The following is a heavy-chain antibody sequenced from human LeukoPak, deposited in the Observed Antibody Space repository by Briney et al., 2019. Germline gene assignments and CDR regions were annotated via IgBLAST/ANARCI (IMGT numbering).Heavy chain of an antibody. CDR1: GGSISSYY. Sequence: KSSETLSLTCTVSGGSISSYYWSWIRQPPGKGLEWIGHIHYSGNTYYNPSLKSRVSISVDTSKNQFSLKLSSVTAADTAVHYCARENNDYGGKKAFDYWGQGTLVTVSS. J-gene: IGHJ4*02. CDR3: ARENNDYGGKKAFDY. V-gene: IGHV4-59*06. CDR2: IHYSGNT. D-gene: IGHD4-23*01.